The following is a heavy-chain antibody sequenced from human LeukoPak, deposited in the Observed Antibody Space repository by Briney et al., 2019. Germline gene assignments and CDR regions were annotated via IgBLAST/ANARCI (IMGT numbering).Heavy chain of an antibody. CDR3: TRDGPMLTDGYSYYMAV. CDR1: GFTVSSNY. V-gene: IGHV3-53*01. J-gene: IGHJ6*03. D-gene: IGHD2-8*01. CDR2: IYRRSST. Sequence: QSGRSLRLSCAPSGFTVSSNYMRWVRQTPGKGLECVSVIYRRSSTEYAGCVKRRFTISRDSSKTRRYLQMNCMRAEDTAVYYWTRDGPMLTDGYSYYMAVWGKGTTVSVSS.